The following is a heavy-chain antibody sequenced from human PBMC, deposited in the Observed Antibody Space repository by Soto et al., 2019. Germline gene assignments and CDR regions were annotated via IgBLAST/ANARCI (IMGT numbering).Heavy chain of an antibody. D-gene: IGHD5-12*01. CDR3: ARESGGATATLDYYYFYMDV. Sequence: QVQLVQSGAEVRKPGASVTVSCRSSGDSFNDYYIHWVRQAPGQGFEWMGWINPNGGVTKYAQKFQGWVSMTRDTSFRTVYMQRGRLRSDDPAVYYCARESGGATATLDYYYFYMDVGAQGPRSPSP. J-gene: IGHJ6*03. CDR2: INPNGGVT. CDR1: GDSFNDYY. V-gene: IGHV1-2*04.